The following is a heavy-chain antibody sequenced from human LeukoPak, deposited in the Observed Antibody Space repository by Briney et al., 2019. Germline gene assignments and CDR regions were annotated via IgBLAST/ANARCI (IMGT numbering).Heavy chain of an antibody. D-gene: IGHD3-22*01. Sequence: PSDTLSLTCTLSGGPFRSSSYYWGWLPQPPGKGLEWIGRIYTSGSTNYNPSLKSRVTISVDTSKNQFSLKLSSVTAADTAVYYCAIIPYYYDSSDYLPDSWGQGTLVTVSS. CDR1: GGPFRSSSYY. J-gene: IGHJ4*02. CDR2: IYTSGST. CDR3: AIIPYYYDSSDYLPDS. V-gene: IGHV4-39*07.